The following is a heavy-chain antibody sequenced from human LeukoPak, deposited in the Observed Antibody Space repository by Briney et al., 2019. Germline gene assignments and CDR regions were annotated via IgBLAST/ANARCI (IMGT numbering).Heavy chain of an antibody. CDR3: TSGGYSYGFDY. D-gene: IGHD5-18*01. Sequence: SETLSLTCTVSGDSISSYYWSWIRQPPGKGLEWIGYIYYSGSTNYNPSLKSRVIISEDTSKNQISLRLSSVTAADTAVYYCTSGGYSYGFDYWGQGTLVTVSS. J-gene: IGHJ4*02. CDR1: GDSISSYY. V-gene: IGHV4-59*01. CDR2: IYYSGST.